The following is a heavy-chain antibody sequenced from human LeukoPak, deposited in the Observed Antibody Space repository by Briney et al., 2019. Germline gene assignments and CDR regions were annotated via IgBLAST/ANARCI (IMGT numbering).Heavy chain of an antibody. Sequence: GGSLRLSCAASGFTFGNYWIHWVRQAPGKGPVWVSRINSDGSSTSYADSVQGRFTISRDNAKNTLFLQMNSLRVEDTAVYYCAITNRLDYWGQGTLVTVSS. CDR2: INSDGSST. J-gene: IGHJ4*02. V-gene: IGHV3-74*01. CDR3: AITNRLDY. CDR1: GFTFGNYW. D-gene: IGHD2/OR15-2a*01.